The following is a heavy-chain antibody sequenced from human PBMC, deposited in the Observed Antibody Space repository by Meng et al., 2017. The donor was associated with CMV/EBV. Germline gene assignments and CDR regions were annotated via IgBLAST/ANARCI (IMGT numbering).Heavy chain of an antibody. CDR2: ISSSGSTI. D-gene: IGHD4-11*01. J-gene: IGHJ6*02. V-gene: IGHV3-48*03. CDR1: GFTFSSYE. CDR3: ASYSNYGLYYYYGMDV. Sequence: GESLKISCAASGFTFSSYEMNWVRQAPGKGLEWVSYISSSGSTIYYADSVKGRLTISRDNAKNSLYLQMNSLRAEDTAVYYCASYSNYGLYYYYGMDVWGQGTTVTVSS.